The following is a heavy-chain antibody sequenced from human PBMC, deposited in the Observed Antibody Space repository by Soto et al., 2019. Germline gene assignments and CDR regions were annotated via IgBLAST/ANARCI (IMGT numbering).Heavy chain of an antibody. CDR3: PVPPELTIIYYYNGLDA. J-gene: IGHJ6*02. CDR1: GGTFSSYA. Sequence: QVQRVQSGAEVKKPGSSVKVSCKASGGTFSSYAISWVRQAPGQGLEWMGGIIPIFGTANYAQKFQGRVTITADESTSSASIGLSSQSSKDTALYYCPVPPELTIIYYYNGLDAWGQGTTVTVSS. V-gene: IGHV1-69*12. D-gene: IGHD1-7*01. CDR2: IIPIFGTA.